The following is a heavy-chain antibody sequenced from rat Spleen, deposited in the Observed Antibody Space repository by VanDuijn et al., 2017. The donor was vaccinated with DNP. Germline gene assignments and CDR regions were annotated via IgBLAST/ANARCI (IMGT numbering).Heavy chain of an antibody. D-gene: IGHD1-1*01. Sequence: EVQLVESGGGLVQPGRSLKLSCAASGFSFSDYNMAWVRQAPTKGLEWVATISTSGGSTFYRHSVKGRFTISRDNAESSLYLQMNSLRSEDTATYFCARGSGTYYWYFDYWGQGVMVTVSS. CDR2: ISTSGGST. CDR3: ARGSGTYYWYFDY. CDR1: GFSFSDYN. J-gene: IGHJ2*01. V-gene: IGHV5-27*01.